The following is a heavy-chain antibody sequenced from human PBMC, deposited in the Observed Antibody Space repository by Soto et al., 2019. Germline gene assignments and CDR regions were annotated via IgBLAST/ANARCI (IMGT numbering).Heavy chain of an antibody. V-gene: IGHV4-61*05. J-gene: IGHJ4*02. CDR1: GGSISSSSYY. CDR3: AGSFSVAGHFDF. Sequence: SETLSLTCTVYGGSISSSSYYWSWIRQPPGKGLEWVGYVFYSGSTNYNPSLESRVTVSVDTSKNQFSLRLRSVTAADTAVYYCAGSFSVAGHFDFWGQGTLVTVSS. D-gene: IGHD6-19*01. CDR2: VFYSGST.